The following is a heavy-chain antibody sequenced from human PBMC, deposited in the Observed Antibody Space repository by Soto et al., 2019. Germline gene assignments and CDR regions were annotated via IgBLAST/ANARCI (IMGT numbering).Heavy chain of an antibody. J-gene: IGHJ6*02. Sequence: GSLRLSCAASGFTFSSYWMSWVRQAPGKGLEWVANIKQDGSEKYYVDSVKGRFTISRDNAKNSLYLQMNSLRAEDTAVYYCARCFGYSYGSNYYYYYGMDVWGQGTTVTVSS. CDR2: IKQDGSEK. V-gene: IGHV3-7*05. CDR3: ARCFGYSYGSNYYYYYGMDV. D-gene: IGHD5-18*01. CDR1: GFTFSSYW.